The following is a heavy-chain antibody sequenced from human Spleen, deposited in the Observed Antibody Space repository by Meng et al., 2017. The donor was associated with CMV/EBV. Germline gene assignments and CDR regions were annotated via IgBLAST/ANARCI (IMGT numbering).Heavy chain of an antibody. J-gene: IGHJ4*02. D-gene: IGHD6-25*01. CDR2: IWYDGSNQ. CDR3: VRDSTVYSSAWSVGFDY. CDR1: FTFNKYG. Sequence: FTFNKYGMHWVRQAPGMGLEWVAVIWYDGSNQYYGDSVKGRFTISRDNSKNTLYLQMDSLRAEDTAVYYCVRDSTVYSSAWSVGFDYWGQGTLVTVSS. V-gene: IGHV3-33*01.